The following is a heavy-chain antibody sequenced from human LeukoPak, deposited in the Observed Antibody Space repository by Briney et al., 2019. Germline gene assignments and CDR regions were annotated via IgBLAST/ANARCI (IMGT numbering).Heavy chain of an antibody. Sequence: GESLKISCKGSGYNFANYWIAWVRQMPGKGLEWMGIIYPGDSDTRYSPSFQGQVTISVDKSISTAYLQWSSLKASDTAMYYCSRQGCTTTSCHTIDSWGQGTLVTVSS. CDR1: GYNFANYW. D-gene: IGHD2-2*02. CDR2: IYPGDSDT. CDR3: SRQGCTTTSCHTIDS. V-gene: IGHV5-51*01. J-gene: IGHJ4*02.